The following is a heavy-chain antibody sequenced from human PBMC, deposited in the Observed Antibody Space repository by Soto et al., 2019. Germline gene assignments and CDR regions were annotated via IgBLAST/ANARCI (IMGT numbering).Heavy chain of an antibody. D-gene: IGHD6-13*01. CDR3: AKDAHPAEYSSSWYYFDY. Sequence: GGSLRLSCAASGFTFSSYAMSWVRQAPGKGLEWVSAISGSGGSTYYADSVKGRFTISRDNSKNTLYLQMNSLRAEDAAVYYCAKDAHPAEYSSSWYYFDYWGQGTLVTVSS. CDR2: ISGSGGST. V-gene: IGHV3-23*01. CDR1: GFTFSSYA. J-gene: IGHJ4*02.